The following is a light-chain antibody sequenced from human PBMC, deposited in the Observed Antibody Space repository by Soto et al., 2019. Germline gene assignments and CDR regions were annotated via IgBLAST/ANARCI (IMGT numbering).Light chain of an antibody. CDR2: GAS. CDR1: QSVSSN. J-gene: IGKJ4*01. Sequence: EIAMTQSPATLSVSPGERATLSCRASQSVSSNLAWYQQKPGQAPRLLIYGASTRATGIPARFSGSGAGTEVTLTISSLQSEDFAVYYCQQYNNWPPLTFGGGTKVEIK. CDR3: QQYNNWPPLT. V-gene: IGKV3-15*01.